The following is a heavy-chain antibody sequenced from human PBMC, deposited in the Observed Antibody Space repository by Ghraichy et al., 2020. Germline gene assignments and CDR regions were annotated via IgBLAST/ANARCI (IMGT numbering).Heavy chain of an antibody. D-gene: IGHD6-13*01. CDR2: INHSGNT. CDR3: ARGDIASGGTPFDY. CDR1: GGSFSGYY. V-gene: IGHV4-34*01. J-gene: IGHJ4*02. Sequence: SETLSLTCAVYGGSFSGYYWSWIRQPPGKGLEWIGEINHSGNTNYNPSLKSRVTISEDTSKNQFSLKLNSVTAADTAVYYCARGDIASGGTPFDYWGQGTLVTVSP.